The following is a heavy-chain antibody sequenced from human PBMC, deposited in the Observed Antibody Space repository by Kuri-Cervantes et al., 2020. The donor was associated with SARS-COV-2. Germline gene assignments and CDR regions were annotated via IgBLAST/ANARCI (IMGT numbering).Heavy chain of an antibody. V-gene: IGHV1-69*04. CDR3: AREANGYCSSTSCLPDY. Sequence: SVKVSCKASGGTFSSYAISWVRQAPGQGLEWMGRIIPILGTANYAQKFQGRVTITADKSTSTAYMELSSLRSEDTAVYYCAREANGYCSSTSCLPDYWGQGTLVTSPQ. CDR2: IIPILGTA. D-gene: IGHD2-2*01. CDR1: GGTFSSYA. J-gene: IGHJ4*02.